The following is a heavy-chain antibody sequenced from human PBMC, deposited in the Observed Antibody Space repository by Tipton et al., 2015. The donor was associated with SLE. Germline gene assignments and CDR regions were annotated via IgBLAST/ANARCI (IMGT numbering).Heavy chain of an antibody. V-gene: IGHV4-39*07. CDR3: ARELYWSD. D-gene: IGHD3-3*01. CDR1: GGSISSSSYY. Sequence: LRLSCTVSGGSISSSSYYWGWIRQPPGKGLEWIGSIYYRGSTYYNPSLKSRVTISVDTSKNQFSLKLSSVTAADTAVYYCARELYWSDWGQGTLVTVSS. CDR2: IYYRGST. J-gene: IGHJ4*02.